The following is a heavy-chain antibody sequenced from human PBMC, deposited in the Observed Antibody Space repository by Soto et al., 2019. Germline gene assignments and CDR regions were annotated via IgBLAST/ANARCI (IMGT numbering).Heavy chain of an antibody. J-gene: IGHJ4*02. CDR1: GDTFSSYA. CDR2: IIPILGTP. V-gene: IGHV1-69*10. Sequence: ASVKVSCKTSGDTFSSYAISWVRQAPGQGLEWMGGIIPILGTPSYAQKFQGRVTITADKSTSTAYMELSSLRSEDTAVYYCARERSRYDRSGYYRPDYWGQGTLVTVSS. D-gene: IGHD3-22*01. CDR3: ARERSRYDRSGYYRPDY.